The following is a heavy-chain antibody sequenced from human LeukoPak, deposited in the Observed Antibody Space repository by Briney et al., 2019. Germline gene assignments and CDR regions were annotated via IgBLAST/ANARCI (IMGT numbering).Heavy chain of an antibody. J-gene: IGHJ4*02. Sequence: ASVKVSCKASGGTFSSYAISWVRQAPGQGLEWMGRIIPILGIANYAQKFQGRVTITADKSTSTAYMELSSLRSEDTAVYCCAREGRRWDYFDYWGQGTLVTVSS. V-gene: IGHV1-69*04. CDR2: IIPILGIA. CDR1: GGTFSSYA. CDR3: AREGRRWDYFDY. D-gene: IGHD3-3*01.